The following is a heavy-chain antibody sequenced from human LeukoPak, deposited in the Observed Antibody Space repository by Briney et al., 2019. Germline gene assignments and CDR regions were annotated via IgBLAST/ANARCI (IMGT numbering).Heavy chain of an antibody. CDR3: ARDVEDIVATGDAFDI. Sequence: ASVKVSCKASGYTFTSYGISWVRQAPGQGLEWMGWISAYNGNTNYVQKLQGGVTMNTDTSTSTAYMELRSLRSDDTAAYDCARDVEDIVATGDAFDIWGQGTMVTVSS. CDR1: GYTFTSYG. D-gene: IGHD5-12*01. J-gene: IGHJ3*02. V-gene: IGHV1-18*01. CDR2: ISAYNGNT.